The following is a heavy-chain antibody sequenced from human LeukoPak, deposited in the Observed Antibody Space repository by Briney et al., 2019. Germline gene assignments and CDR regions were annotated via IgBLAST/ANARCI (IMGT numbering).Heavy chain of an antibody. CDR1: EFTFNSFW. CDR2: IKQGGSEK. D-gene: IGHD2-2*02. Sequence: PGGSLRLSCAASEFTFNSFWMSWVRQAPGKGLEWVANIKQGGSEKYYVDSVRGRFTISRDNAKNSLYLQMNSLRAEDTAVYYCARGSRYCSSTSCYSFDYWGQGTLVTVSS. CDR3: ARGSRYCSSTSCYSFDY. J-gene: IGHJ4*02. V-gene: IGHV3-7*01.